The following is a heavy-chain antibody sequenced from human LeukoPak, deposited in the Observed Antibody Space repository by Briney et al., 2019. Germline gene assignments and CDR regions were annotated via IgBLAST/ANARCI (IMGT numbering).Heavy chain of an antibody. D-gene: IGHD3-22*01. CDR2: INHSGST. CDR3: ARGVVITGLDY. V-gene: IGHV4-34*01. Sequence: NASETLSLTCAVYGGSFSGYYWSWIRQPPGRGLEWIGEINHSGSTNYNPSLKSRVTISVDTSKNQFSLKLSSVTAADTAVYYCARGVVITGLDYWGQGTLVTVSS. J-gene: IGHJ4*02. CDR1: GGSFSGYY.